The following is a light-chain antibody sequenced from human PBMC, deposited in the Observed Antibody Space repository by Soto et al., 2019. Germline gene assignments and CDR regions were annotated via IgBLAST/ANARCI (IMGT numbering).Light chain of an antibody. CDR3: QQYGSSPRT. CDR1: QSVTSNY. Sequence: LLARSPGTLSLSPGERATLSCRASQSVTSNYLAWYQQKPGQAPSRLIYGASSRATGISDRFSGSGSGTDFTLTINRLEPEDFAVYYCQQYGSSPRTFGQGTKVDIK. J-gene: IGKJ1*01. V-gene: IGKV3-20*01. CDR2: GAS.